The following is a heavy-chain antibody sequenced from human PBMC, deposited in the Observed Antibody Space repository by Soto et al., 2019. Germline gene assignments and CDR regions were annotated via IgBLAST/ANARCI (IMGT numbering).Heavy chain of an antibody. CDR2: IIPIPGTA. J-gene: IGHJ6*02. CDR3: ARSQGSSTSLEIYYYYYYGMDV. V-gene: IGHV1-69*01. Sequence: QVQLVQSGAEVKKSGSSVKVSCKASGGTFGSYAISWVRQAPGQGLEWMGGIIPIPGTANYAQKFQGRVTMAADESTSSAYMELSSLRSEDTAVYYCARSQGSSTSLEIYYYYYYGMDVWGQGTTVTVSS. CDR1: GGTFGSYA. D-gene: IGHD2-2*01.